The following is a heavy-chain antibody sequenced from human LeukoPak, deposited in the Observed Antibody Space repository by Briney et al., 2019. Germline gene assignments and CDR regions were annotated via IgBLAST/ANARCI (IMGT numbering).Heavy chain of an antibody. Sequence: SETLSLICTVSGGSTGSDYWAWIRPPPGKGLEWIAYVYYGGVTSYNPSLKSRVTISIDTSKNQFSLNLTSVTAADTAVYYCARLSLHCSGGSCYRGPFDYWGQGTLVTVSS. J-gene: IGHJ4*02. V-gene: IGHV4-59*08. CDR1: GGSTGSDY. D-gene: IGHD2-15*01. CDR2: VYYGGVT. CDR3: ARLSLHCSGGSCYRGPFDY.